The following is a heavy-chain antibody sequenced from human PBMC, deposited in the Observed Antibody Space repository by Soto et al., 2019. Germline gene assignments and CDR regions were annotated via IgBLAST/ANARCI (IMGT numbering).Heavy chain of an antibody. CDR3: AKMTSGSYGRNYGMDV. V-gene: IGHV3-23*01. CDR1: GFAFSNYA. D-gene: IGHD5-18*01. J-gene: IGHJ6*02. CDR2: LPERGSSP. Sequence: GGSLRLSCAASGFAFSNYAIICFRQSPCKGLEWVSALPERGSSPYYADSVKGRFTISRDNSKNSLYLQMNSLRAEDTAVYYCAKMTSGSYGRNYGMDVWGQGTTVTVSS.